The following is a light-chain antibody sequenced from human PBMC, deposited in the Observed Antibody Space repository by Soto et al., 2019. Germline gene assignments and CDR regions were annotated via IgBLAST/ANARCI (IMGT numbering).Light chain of an antibody. V-gene: IGLV2-14*01. J-gene: IGLJ2*01. CDR3: SSYTSSRNGV. CDR2: DVS. CDR1: SSDVGGYNY. Sequence: QSVLTQPASVSGSPGQSITISCTGTSSDVGGYNYVSWYQQHPGKAPKLMSYDVSNRPSGGSNRFSGSKSGNTASLTISGLQAEDEADYYGSSYTSSRNGVFGGGTKLTVL.